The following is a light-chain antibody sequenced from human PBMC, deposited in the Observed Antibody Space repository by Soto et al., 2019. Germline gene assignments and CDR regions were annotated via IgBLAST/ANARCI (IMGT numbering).Light chain of an antibody. CDR1: SSDIGAYNY. J-gene: IGLJ3*02. Sequence: QSALTQPPSGSGSPGQSVTISCTGTSSDIGAYNYVSWYQQHPGKAPKLMIHEVSKRPSGVPDRFSGSKSGNTASLTVSGLQAEDEADYYCSSYAGSNDRWVFGGGTKLTLL. CDR3: SSYAGSNDRWV. CDR2: EVS. V-gene: IGLV2-8*01.